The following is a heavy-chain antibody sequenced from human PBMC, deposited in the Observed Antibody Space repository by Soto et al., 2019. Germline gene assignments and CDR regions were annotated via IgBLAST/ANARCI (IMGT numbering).Heavy chain of an antibody. D-gene: IGHD4-17*01. Sequence: QVQLVESGGGVVQPGRSLRLSCAASGFTFSSYGMHWVRQAPGKGLEWVAVIWYDGSNKYYADSVKGRFTISRDNSKNTLYLQMNSLRAEDTDVYYCAREDYGDYVGWVDPWSQGTLVTVSS. V-gene: IGHV3-33*01. CDR1: GFTFSSYG. CDR3: AREDYGDYVGWVDP. CDR2: IWYDGSNK. J-gene: IGHJ5*02.